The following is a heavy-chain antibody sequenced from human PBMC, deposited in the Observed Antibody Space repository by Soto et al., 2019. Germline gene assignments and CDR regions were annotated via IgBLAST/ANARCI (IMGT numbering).Heavy chain of an antibody. Sequence: QITLKESGPTLVKPTQTLTLTCTFSGFSLSTTGVGVGWIRQPPGKALEWLALTYWDDDKRFSPSLKSRLTITKDNSKNQVVLKMTNLDPVDNAKYYFARVVNANPLDYWGQGTLVTVSS. CDR2: TYWDDDK. J-gene: IGHJ4*02. D-gene: IGHD2-15*01. V-gene: IGHV2-5*02. CDR3: ARVVNANPLDY. CDR1: GFSLSTTGVG.